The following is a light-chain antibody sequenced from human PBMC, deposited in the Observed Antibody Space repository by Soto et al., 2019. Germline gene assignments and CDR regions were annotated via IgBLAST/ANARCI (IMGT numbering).Light chain of an antibody. CDR3: QQYNNWPSWT. V-gene: IGKV3-15*01. J-gene: IGKJ1*01. Sequence: EIVMTQSPATLSESPGERATLSCRASQSVSSNLAWYQQKPGQAPRLLIYGASTRATGIPARFSGSGSGTEFTLTISSLQSEDFAVYYCQQYNNWPSWTFGQGTKV. CDR1: QSVSSN. CDR2: GAS.